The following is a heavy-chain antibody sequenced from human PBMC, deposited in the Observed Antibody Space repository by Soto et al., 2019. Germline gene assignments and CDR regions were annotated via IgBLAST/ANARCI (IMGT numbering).Heavy chain of an antibody. CDR3: EIGYMGWLQFDY. Sequence: ASVKVSCKASGYTFTSYAMHWVRQAPGQRLEWMGWINAGNGNTKYSQKFQGRVTITRDTSASTAYMELSSLRSEDTAAYYCEIGYMGWLQFDYCGQLNLVPVSS. CDR2: INAGNGNT. CDR1: GYTFTSYA. D-gene: IGHD5-12*01. V-gene: IGHV1-3*01. J-gene: IGHJ4*02.